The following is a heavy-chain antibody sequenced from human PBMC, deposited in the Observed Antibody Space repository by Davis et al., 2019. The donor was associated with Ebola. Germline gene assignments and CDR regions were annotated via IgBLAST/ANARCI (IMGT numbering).Heavy chain of an antibody. Sequence: SVKVSCKASGGTFSNYAISWVRQAPGQGLEWMGGIIPIFGTTNYAQKFQGRVTITADESTSTAYMEMSSLRSEDTAVYYCARLGTPYSSYDHLDYWGQGTLVTVSS. CDR3: ARLGTPYSSYDHLDY. CDR1: GGTFSNYA. CDR2: IIPIFGTT. J-gene: IGHJ4*02. D-gene: IGHD5-12*01. V-gene: IGHV1-69*13.